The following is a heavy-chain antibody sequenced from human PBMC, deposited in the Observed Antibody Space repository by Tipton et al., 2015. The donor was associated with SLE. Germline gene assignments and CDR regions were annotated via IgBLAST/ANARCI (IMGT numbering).Heavy chain of an antibody. CDR1: GGPIINTNYY. Sequence: TLSLTCTVSGGPIINTNYYWDWIRQSPGKGLEWIGHVLYSGTTNYNPSLKSRVTISVDTSKSQFSLRLNSVTAADTAVYYCARQVVYDTSGCYYFDSWGQGTLVTVSS. CDR2: VLYSGTT. V-gene: IGHV4-39*01. CDR3: ARQVVYDTSGCYYFDS. J-gene: IGHJ4*02. D-gene: IGHD3-22*01.